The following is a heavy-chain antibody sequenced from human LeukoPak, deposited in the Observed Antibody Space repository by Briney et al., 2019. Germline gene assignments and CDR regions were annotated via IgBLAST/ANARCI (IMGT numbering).Heavy chain of an antibody. Sequence: SETLSLTCTVSGGSISSSSYYWGWIRQPPGKGLEWIGSIYYSGSTYYNPSLKSRVTISVDTSKNQFSLKLSSVTAADTAVYYCARGVRDGYNYWYFDLWGRGTLVTVSS. CDR1: GGSISSSSYY. CDR3: ARGVRDGYNYWYFDL. J-gene: IGHJ2*01. V-gene: IGHV4-39*01. D-gene: IGHD5-24*01. CDR2: IYYSGST.